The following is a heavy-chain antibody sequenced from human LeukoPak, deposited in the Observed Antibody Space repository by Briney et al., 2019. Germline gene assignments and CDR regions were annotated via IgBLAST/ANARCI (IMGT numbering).Heavy chain of an antibody. CDR1: GYTFTGYY. CDR2: INPNSGGT. Sequence: GASVKVSCKASGYTFTGYYMHWVRQAPGQGLEWMGWINPNSGGTNYAQKFQGRVTMTRDTSISTAYKELSRLRSDDTAVYYCARDLRFLEWLSVSMDVWGQGTTVTVSS. V-gene: IGHV1-2*02. J-gene: IGHJ6*02. D-gene: IGHD3-3*01. CDR3: ARDLRFLEWLSVSMDV.